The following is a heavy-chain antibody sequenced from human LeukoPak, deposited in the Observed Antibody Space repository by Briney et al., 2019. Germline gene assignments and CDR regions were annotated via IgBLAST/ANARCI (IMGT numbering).Heavy chain of an antibody. Sequence: GGSLRLSCAASGFTFSSYAMSGVRQAPGKGLEWVSSISGSGGGTYYADSVKGRFSISRDNSKNTLYLQMNSLRAEDTAVYYCAKTLTFYYGSGSDYFDYWGQGTLVTVSS. D-gene: IGHD3-10*01. CDR2: ISGSGGGT. J-gene: IGHJ4*02. CDR1: GFTFSSYA. V-gene: IGHV3-23*01. CDR3: AKTLTFYYGSGSDYFDY.